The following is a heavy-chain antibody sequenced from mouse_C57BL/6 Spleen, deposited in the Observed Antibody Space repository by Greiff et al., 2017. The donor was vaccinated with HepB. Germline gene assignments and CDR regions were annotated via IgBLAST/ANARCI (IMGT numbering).Heavy chain of an antibody. CDR3: ARGAVVAPYYFDY. Sequence: VQLQQSGAELAKPGASVKLSCKASGYTFTSYWMHWVKQRPGQGLEWIGYINPSSGYTKYNQKFKDKATLTADKSSSTAYMQLSSLTYEDSAVYYCARGAVVAPYYFDYWGQGTTLTVSS. V-gene: IGHV1-7*01. D-gene: IGHD1-1*01. J-gene: IGHJ2*01. CDR2: INPSSGYT. CDR1: GYTFTSYW.